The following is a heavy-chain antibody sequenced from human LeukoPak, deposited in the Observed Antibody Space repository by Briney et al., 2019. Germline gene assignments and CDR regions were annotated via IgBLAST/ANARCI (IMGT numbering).Heavy chain of an antibody. V-gene: IGHV4-31*03. J-gene: IGHJ4*02. CDR1: GGSISSGGYY. D-gene: IGHD2-21*02. CDR3: ARLPRNCSGDCYHFDY. CDR2: IYYSGST. Sequence: SETLSLTCTVSGGSISSGGYYWSWIRQHPGKGLEWIGYIYYSGSTYYNPSLKSRVTISVDTSKNQFSLRLTSVTAADTAVYYCARLPRNCSGDCYHFDYWGQGTLVTVSS.